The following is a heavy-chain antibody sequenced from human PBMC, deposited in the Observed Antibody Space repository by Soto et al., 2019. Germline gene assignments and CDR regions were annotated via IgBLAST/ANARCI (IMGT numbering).Heavy chain of an antibody. Sequence: EVQLVESGGGLVQPGGSLRLSCAASGFTFSRCWMSWVRQAPGKGLEWVANIDQEGSEKSYVDSVKGRFTISRDNAKNSMYLQLNSPRPEDTAVYYCARPSRSTVADTGYWGQGTLVTVSS. CDR3: ARPSRSTVADTGY. CDR1: GFTFSRCW. J-gene: IGHJ4*02. CDR2: IDQEGSEK. D-gene: IGHD6-19*01. V-gene: IGHV3-7*05.